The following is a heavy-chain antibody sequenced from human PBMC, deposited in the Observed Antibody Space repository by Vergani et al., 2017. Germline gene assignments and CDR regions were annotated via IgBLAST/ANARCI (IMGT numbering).Heavy chain of an antibody. CDR1: GFTFSSYW. CDR2: IKQDGSEK. D-gene: IGHD3-22*01. V-gene: IGHV3-7*01. CDR3: ARVRVVRWYYYYMDV. J-gene: IGHJ6*03. Sequence: EVQLVESGGGLVQPGGSLRLSCAASGFTFSSYWMSWVRQAPGKGLEWVANIKQDGSEKYYVDSVKSRFTISRDNAKNSLYLQMNSLRAEDTAVYYCARVRVVRWYYYYMDVWGKGTTVTVSS.